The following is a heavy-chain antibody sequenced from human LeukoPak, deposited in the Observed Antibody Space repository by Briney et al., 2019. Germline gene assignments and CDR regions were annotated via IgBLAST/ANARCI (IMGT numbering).Heavy chain of an antibody. Sequence: GGSLRLSCAASGFTFDDYAMHWVRQAPGKGLEWVSGISWNSGSIGYADSVKGRFTISRDNAKNSLYLQMNSLRAEDTALYYCAKDITSYYDSSGYYDYCGQGTLVTVSS. CDR2: ISWNSGSI. CDR1: GFTFDDYA. D-gene: IGHD3-22*01. J-gene: IGHJ4*02. CDR3: AKDITSYYDSSGYYDY. V-gene: IGHV3-9*01.